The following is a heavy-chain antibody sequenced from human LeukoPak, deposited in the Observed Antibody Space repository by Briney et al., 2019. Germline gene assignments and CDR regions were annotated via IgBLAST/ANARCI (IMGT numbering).Heavy chain of an antibody. V-gene: IGHV3-30-3*01. CDR3: VRGRSYSGSAYFDY. CDR2: ISYDGSNK. D-gene: IGHD1-26*01. Sequence: GGSLRLSRAASGFTFSSYAMHWVRQAPGKGLEWVAVISYDGSNKYYADSVKGRFTISRDNSKNTLYLQMNSLRAKDTAVYYCVRGRSYSGSAYFDYWGQGTLVTVSS. J-gene: IGHJ4*02. CDR1: GFTFSSYA.